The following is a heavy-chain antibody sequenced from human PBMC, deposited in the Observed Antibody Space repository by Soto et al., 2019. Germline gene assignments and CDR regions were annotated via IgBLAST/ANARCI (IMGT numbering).Heavy chain of an antibody. Sequence: GGSLRLSCAASGFTFKKSDMTWVRQAPGQGLEYVSSVSDSGSDTYYADSVKGRFTISRDNSKNMLYLQMNSLRAEDTAVYYCAYSSTPFDYWGEGTLVTVSS. J-gene: IGHJ4*02. CDR3: AYSSTPFDY. V-gene: IGHV3-23*01. D-gene: IGHD6-13*01. CDR1: GFTFKKSD. CDR2: VSDSGSDT.